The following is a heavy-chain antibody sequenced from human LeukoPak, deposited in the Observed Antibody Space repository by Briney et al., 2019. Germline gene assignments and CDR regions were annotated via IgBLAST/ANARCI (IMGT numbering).Heavy chain of an antibody. Sequence: SETLSLTCTVSGGSISSYYWSWIRQPPGKGLEWIGYIYYSGSTNYNPSLKSRVTISVDTSKNQFSLKLSSVTAADTAVYYCARGTIFGNWFDPWGQGTLVTVSS. D-gene: IGHD3-3*01. V-gene: IGHV4-59*01. CDR3: ARGTIFGNWFDP. CDR1: GGSISSYY. J-gene: IGHJ5*02. CDR2: IYYSGST.